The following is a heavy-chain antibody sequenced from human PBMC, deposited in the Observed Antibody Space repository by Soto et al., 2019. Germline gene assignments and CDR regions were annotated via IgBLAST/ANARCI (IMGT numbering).Heavy chain of an antibody. CDR2: IYYSGST. V-gene: IGHV4-59*01. D-gene: IGHD1-26*01. Sequence: SETLSLTCTVSGGSISSYYWSWIRQPPGKGLEWIGYIYYSGSTNYNPSLKSRVTISVDTSKNQFSLKLSSVAAADTAVYYCARERGGSYDYWGQGTLVTVSS. CDR1: GGSISSYY. J-gene: IGHJ4*02. CDR3: ARERGGSYDY.